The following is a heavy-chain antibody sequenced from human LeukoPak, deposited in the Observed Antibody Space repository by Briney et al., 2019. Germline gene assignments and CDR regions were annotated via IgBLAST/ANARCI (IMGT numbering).Heavy chain of an antibody. CDR3: AKGLARDGYNSD. Sequence: GGSLRLSCAASGFTFSSYAMSWVRQAPGKGLEWVSAISGSGGSTYYADSVKGRFTISRDNSKNTLYLRMNSLRAEDTAVYYCAKGLARDGYNSDWGQGTLVTVS. J-gene: IGHJ4*02. V-gene: IGHV3-23*01. CDR2: ISGSGGST. D-gene: IGHD5-12*01. CDR1: GFTFSSYA.